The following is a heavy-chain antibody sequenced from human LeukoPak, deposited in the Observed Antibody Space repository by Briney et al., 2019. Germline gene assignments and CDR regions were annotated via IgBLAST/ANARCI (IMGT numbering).Heavy chain of an antibody. CDR1: GYTFTGYY. J-gene: IGHJ5*02. CDR2: INPNSGGT. Sequence: EASVKVSRKASGYTFTGYYMHWVRQAPGQGLEWMGWINPNSGGTNYAQKFQGRVTMTRDTSISTAYMELSRLRSDDTAVYYCARDGDIAINWFDPWGQGTLVTVSS. D-gene: IGHD5-12*01. CDR3: ARDGDIAINWFDP. V-gene: IGHV1-2*02.